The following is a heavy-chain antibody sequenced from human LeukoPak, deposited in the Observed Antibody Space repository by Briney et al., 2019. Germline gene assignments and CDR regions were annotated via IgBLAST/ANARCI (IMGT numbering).Heavy chain of an antibody. CDR2: ISYDGSNK. D-gene: IGHD6-13*01. Sequence: GGSLRLSCAASGFTFSSYAMHWVRQAPGKGLEWEAVISYDGSNKYYADSVKGRFTISRDNSKNTLYLQMNSLRAEDTAVYYCARDPASSSWYLDYWGQGTLVTVSS. V-gene: IGHV3-30*04. CDR3: ARDPASSSWYLDY. CDR1: GFTFSSYA. J-gene: IGHJ4*02.